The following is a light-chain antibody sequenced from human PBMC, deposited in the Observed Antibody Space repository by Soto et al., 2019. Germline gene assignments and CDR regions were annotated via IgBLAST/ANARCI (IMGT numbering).Light chain of an antibody. J-gene: IGKJ2*01. V-gene: IGKV3-20*01. CDR2: GAS. CDR1: QSVSCSY. CDR3: QQYGSSPYT. Sequence: EIVLTQSPGTLSLSPGERATLSCRASQSVSCSYLAWYQQKPGQATRLLIYGASSRATGIPDRFSGSGSGTDFTLNISRLEPEDYAGYYFQQYGSSPYTFGQETKLEIK.